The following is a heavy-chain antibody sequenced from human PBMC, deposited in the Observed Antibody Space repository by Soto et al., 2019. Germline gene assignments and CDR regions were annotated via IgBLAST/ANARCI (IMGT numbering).Heavy chain of an antibody. CDR1: GGTFSSYA. Sequence: SVTVSCTASGGTFSSYAISLVRQAPGQGLEWMGGIIPIFGTANYAQKFQGRVTITADESTSTAYMELSSLRSEDTAVYYCARDRYSGSSYDAFDIWGQGTMVTVSS. D-gene: IGHD1-26*01. V-gene: IGHV1-69*13. J-gene: IGHJ3*02. CDR2: IIPIFGTA. CDR3: ARDRYSGSSYDAFDI.